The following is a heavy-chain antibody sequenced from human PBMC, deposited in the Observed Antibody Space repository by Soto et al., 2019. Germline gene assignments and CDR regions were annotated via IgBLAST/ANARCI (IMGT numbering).Heavy chain of an antibody. V-gene: IGHV1-8*01. Sequence: QVQLVQSGAEVQRPGASVKVSCRASGYAFGDYDISWVRQAPGQGLEWMGWMNTNSANTGYAQKWQGRVSMTRDMSISTAYMELSRLRSEDTAIYYCARMATYGTLNWFDPWGQGALVTVSS. CDR2: MNTNSANT. CDR1: GYAFGDYD. J-gene: IGHJ5*02. CDR3: ARMATYGTLNWFDP. D-gene: IGHD1-1*01.